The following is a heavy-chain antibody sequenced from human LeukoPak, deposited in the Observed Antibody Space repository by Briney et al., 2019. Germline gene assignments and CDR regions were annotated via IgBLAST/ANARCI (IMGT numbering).Heavy chain of an antibody. CDR2: INPNSGGT. CDR3: ARGSMDSGNYSDFDY. J-gene: IGHJ4*02. D-gene: IGHD1-26*01. V-gene: IGHV1-2*02. CDR1: GYTFTGYY. Sequence: ASVKVSCKASGYTFTGYYMHWVRQAPGQGLEWMGWINPNSGGTNYAQKFQGRVTMTRDTSISTAYMELSRLRSDDTAAYYCARGSMDSGNYSDFDYWGQGTLVTVSS.